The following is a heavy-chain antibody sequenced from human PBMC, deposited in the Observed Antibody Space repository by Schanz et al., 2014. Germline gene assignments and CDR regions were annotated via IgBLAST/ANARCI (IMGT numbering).Heavy chain of an antibody. V-gene: IGHV1-69*09. D-gene: IGHD6-19*01. CDR1: GYTFTAYG. CDR3: TRLRRADPNGFDV. J-gene: IGHJ6*02. CDR2: IIPILGIA. Sequence: VQSVHSGTEVQKLGASVKVSCQTSGYTFTAYGINWVRQAPGQGLEWMGRIIPILGIANYAQKFQGRVTITADKSTFTAYMDVSSLRSEDTAVYYCTRLRRADPNGFDVWGQGTTVTVS.